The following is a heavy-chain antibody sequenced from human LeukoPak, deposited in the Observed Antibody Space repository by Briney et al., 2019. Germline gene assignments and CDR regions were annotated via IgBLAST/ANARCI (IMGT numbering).Heavy chain of an antibody. CDR3: AKDLIAGAAHYYGMDV. Sequence: GRSLRLSCAASGFTFSTYGMHWVRQAPGKGLEWVAFISYGGSNTYYADSVKGRFTISRDNSKNTVFLQLNSLRAEDTAVYYSAKDLIAGAAHYYGMDVWGLGTTVTVSS. V-gene: IGHV3-30*18. J-gene: IGHJ6*02. D-gene: IGHD6-13*01. CDR1: GFTFSTYG. CDR2: ISYGGSNT.